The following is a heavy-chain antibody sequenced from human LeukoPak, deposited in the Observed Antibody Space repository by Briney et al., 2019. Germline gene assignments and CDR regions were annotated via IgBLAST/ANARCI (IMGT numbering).Heavy chain of an antibody. J-gene: IGHJ4*02. V-gene: IGHV3-49*04. CDR1: GGSFSGYY. CDR3: SRAYSTGWLGINDF. Sequence: LSLTCAVYGGSFSGYYWSWVRQAPGKGLEWVGFIRNKANGGTADYAASVKGRFTISRDDSKTTAYLQMNSLKTEDTAVYYCSRAYSTGWLGINDFWGQGALVTVSS. CDR2: IRNKANGGTA. D-gene: IGHD6-19*01.